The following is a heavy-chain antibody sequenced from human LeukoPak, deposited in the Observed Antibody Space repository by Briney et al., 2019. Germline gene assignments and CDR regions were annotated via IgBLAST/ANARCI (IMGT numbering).Heavy chain of an antibody. CDR1: GFTFSSYW. V-gene: IGHV3-74*01. Sequence: TGGSLRLSCAASGFTFSSYWMHWVRQAPGKGLVWVSRINSDGSSTSYADSVKGRFTISRANAKNTLYLQMNSLRPEDTAVYYCARDVYGASVDYWGQGPLATVSS. CDR3: ARDVYGASVDY. D-gene: IGHD4-17*01. J-gene: IGHJ4*02. CDR2: INSDGSST.